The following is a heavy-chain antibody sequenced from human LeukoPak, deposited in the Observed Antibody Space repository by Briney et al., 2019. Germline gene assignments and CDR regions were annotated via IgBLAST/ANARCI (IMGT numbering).Heavy chain of an antibody. CDR3: ARDKAHYYGDFPTALDY. V-gene: IGHV3-33*01. D-gene: IGHD4-17*01. Sequence: GGSLRLSCAASGFTVSSYGMHWVRQAPGKGLEWVAVIWYDGSNKYYADSVKGRFTISRDNSKNTLYLQMNSLRAEDTAVYYCARDKAHYYGDFPTALDYWGQGTLVTVSS. CDR2: IWYDGSNK. CDR1: GFTVSSYG. J-gene: IGHJ4*02.